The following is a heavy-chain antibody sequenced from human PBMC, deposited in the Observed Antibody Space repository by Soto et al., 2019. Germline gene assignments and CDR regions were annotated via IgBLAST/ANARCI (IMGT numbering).Heavy chain of an antibody. D-gene: IGHD2-21*01. J-gene: IGHJ6*02. CDR2: IIPIFGTA. CDR3: AAIVESYYYYGMDV. Sequence: SVKVSCKASGGTFSSYATSWVRQAPGQGLEWMGGIIPIFGTANYAQKFQGRVTITADESTSTAYMELSSLRSEDTAVYYCAAIVESYYYYGMDVWGQGTTVTLSS. CDR1: GGTFSSYA. V-gene: IGHV1-69*13.